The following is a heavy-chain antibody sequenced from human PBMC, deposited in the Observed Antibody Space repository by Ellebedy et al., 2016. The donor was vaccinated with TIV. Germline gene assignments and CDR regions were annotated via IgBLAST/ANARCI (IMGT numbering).Heavy chain of an antibody. CDR1: GFTFSSYA. CDR2: INWNGGST. J-gene: IGHJ4*02. CDR3: ARVGCSNTSCSL. V-gene: IGHV3-20*04. D-gene: IGHD2-2*01. Sequence: GESLKISXAASGFTFSSYAMSWVRQAPGKGLEWVSGINWNGGSTGYADSVKGRFTISRDNAKNSLYLQMNSLRAEETALYYCARVGCSNTSCSLWGQGTLVTVSS.